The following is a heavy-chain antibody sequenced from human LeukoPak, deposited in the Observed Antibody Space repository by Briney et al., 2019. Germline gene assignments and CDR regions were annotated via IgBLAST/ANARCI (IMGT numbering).Heavy chain of an antibody. CDR3: ARVVYSSGIFDY. D-gene: IGHD6-19*01. Sequence: GVSVKVSCKASGYTFTSYAMHWVRQAPGQRLEWMGWINAGNGNTKYSQKFQGRVTITRDTSASTAYMELSSLRSEDTAVYFCARVVYSSGIFDYWGQGTLVTVSS. CDR1: GYTFTSYA. CDR2: INAGNGNT. V-gene: IGHV1-3*01. J-gene: IGHJ4*02.